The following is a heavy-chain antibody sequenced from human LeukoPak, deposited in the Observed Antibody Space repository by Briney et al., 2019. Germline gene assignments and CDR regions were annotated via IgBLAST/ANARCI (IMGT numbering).Heavy chain of an antibody. J-gene: IGHJ4*02. CDR2: IYYSGST. CDR1: GGSISSSSYY. D-gene: IGHD4-23*01. V-gene: IGHV4-39*01. CDR3: ARHDYGGNSVSDYFDY. Sequence: SETLSLTCTVSGGSISSSSYYWGWIRQPPGKGLEWIGSIYYSGSTYYNPSLKSRVTISVDTSKNQFSLKLSSVTAADTAVHYCARHDYGGNSVSDYFDYWGQGTLVTVSS.